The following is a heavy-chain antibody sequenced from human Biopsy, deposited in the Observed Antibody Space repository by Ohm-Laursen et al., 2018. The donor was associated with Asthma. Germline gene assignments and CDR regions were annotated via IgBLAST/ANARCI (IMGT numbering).Heavy chain of an antibody. D-gene: IGHD3-22*01. CDR3: ARAQDYYDSRGYYRSFDY. CDR1: GGSVSSGGYY. Sequence: TLSLTCTVSGGSVSSGGYYWTWIRQHPGKGLEWIGYIYYTGSTDHNPSLKSRVTISLDTSKNQFSLKLSSVTAADTAVYYCARAQDYYDSRGYYRSFDYWGQGTLVTVSS. J-gene: IGHJ4*02. CDR2: IYYTGST. V-gene: IGHV4-31*03.